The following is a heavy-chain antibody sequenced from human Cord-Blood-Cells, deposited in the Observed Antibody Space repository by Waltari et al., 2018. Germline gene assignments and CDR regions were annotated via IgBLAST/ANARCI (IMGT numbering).Heavy chain of an antibody. V-gene: IGHV4-34*01. CDR3: ARLDGGAIDY. CDR2: INHSGST. D-gene: IGHD1-26*01. CDR1: GGSFSGYY. J-gene: IGHJ4*02. Sequence: QVQLQQWGAGLLKPSETLSLTCAVYGGSFSGYYWSWIRQPPGKGLEWIGEINHSGSTHYNPSLKSRVTISVDTSKNQFSLKLSSVTAADTAVYYCARLDGGAIDYWGQGTLVTVSS.